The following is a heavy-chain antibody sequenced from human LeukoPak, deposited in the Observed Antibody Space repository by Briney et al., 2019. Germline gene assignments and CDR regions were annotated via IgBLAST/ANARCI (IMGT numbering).Heavy chain of an antibody. D-gene: IGHD3-10*01. CDR1: GGSIRSYY. J-gene: IGHJ4*02. CDR2: IYYSGST. CDR3: ARDRGGSGSSYYFDY. V-gene: IGHV4-59*01. Sequence: SETLSLTCTVSGGSIRSYYWSWIRQPPGKGLEWIGYIYYSGSTNYNPSLKSRVTISVDTSKNQFSLKLSSVTAADTAVYYCARDRGGSGSSYYFDYWGQGTLVTVSS.